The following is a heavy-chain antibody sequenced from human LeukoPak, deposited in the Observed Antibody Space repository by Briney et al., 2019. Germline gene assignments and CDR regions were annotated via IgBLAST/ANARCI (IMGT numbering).Heavy chain of an antibody. CDR2: ISWNSGSI. CDR1: GFTFDDYA. D-gene: IGHD2-2*01. CDR3: AKGYCSSTSCYYYYGMDV. Sequence: GGSLRLSCAASGFTFDDYAMHWVRQVPGKGLEWVSGISWNSGSIGYADSVKGRFTISRDNAKNSLYLQMNSLRAEDTALYYCAKGYCSSTSCYYYYGMDVWGQGTTVTVSS. V-gene: IGHV3-9*01. J-gene: IGHJ6*02.